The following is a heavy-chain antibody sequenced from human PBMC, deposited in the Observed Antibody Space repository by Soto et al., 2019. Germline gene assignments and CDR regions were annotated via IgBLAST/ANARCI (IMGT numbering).Heavy chain of an antibody. CDR1: GFNFNNAY. V-gene: IGHV3-15*07. Sequence: GGSLILSWAAYGFNFNNAYMNWVRQAPGKGLEWVGRIKSKTDGGTIDYNAPVKDRFTISRDDSKNTLYLQMSSLEIEDTAVYYCATDRYWGQGTLDIVSS. J-gene: IGHJ4*02. CDR2: IKSKTDGGTI. CDR3: ATDRY.